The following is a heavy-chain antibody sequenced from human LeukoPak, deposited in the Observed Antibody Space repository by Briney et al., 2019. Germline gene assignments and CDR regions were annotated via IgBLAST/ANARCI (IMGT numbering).Heavy chain of an antibody. Sequence: PSETLSLTCAVYGGSFSGYYWSWIRQPPGKGLEWIGEINHSGSTNYSPSLKSRVTISVGTSKNQFSLKLSSVTAADTAVYYCARGYYDFWSGRTGGYFDYWGQGTLVTVSS. V-gene: IGHV4-34*01. CDR1: GGSFSGYY. D-gene: IGHD3-3*01. J-gene: IGHJ4*02. CDR3: ARGYYDFWSGRTGGYFDY. CDR2: INHSGST.